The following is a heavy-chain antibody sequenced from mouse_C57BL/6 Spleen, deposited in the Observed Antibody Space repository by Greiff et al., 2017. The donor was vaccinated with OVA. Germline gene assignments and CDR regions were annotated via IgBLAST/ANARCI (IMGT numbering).Heavy chain of an antibody. CDR2: IDPENGDT. CDR1: GFNFTDDY. Sequence: EVQLKESGAELVRPGASVKLSCTASGFNFTDDYMHWVKQRPEQGLEWIGWIDPENGDTEYASKFQGKATITATASSNTAYLQLSSLTSEDTAVYYSTTEDGNYDFDDWGQGTTLTVSS. J-gene: IGHJ2*01. CDR3: TTEDGNYDFDD. D-gene: IGHD2-1*01. V-gene: IGHV14-4*01.